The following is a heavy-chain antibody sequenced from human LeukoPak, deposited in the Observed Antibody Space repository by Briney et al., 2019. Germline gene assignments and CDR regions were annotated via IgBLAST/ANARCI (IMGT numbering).Heavy chain of an antibody. Sequence: SGPALVKPTQTLTLTCTFSGFSLSTSGMCVSWIRQPPGKVLEWLARIDWDDDKYYSTSLKTRLTISKDTSKNQVVLTMTNMDPVDTATYYCARITPAGRQLDYWGQGTLVTVSS. CDR1: GFSLSTSGMC. CDR2: IDWDDDK. D-gene: IGHD6-13*01. J-gene: IGHJ4*02. CDR3: ARITPAGRQLDY. V-gene: IGHV2-70*11.